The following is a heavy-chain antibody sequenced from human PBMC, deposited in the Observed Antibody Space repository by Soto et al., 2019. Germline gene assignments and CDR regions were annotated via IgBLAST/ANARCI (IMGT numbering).Heavy chain of an antibody. J-gene: IGHJ3*02. D-gene: IGHD3-9*01. V-gene: IGHV1-2*04. Sequence: ALVKVSCKASGYTFTGYYMHWVRQAPGQGLEWMGWINPNSGGTNYAQKFQGWVTMTRDTSISTAYMELSRLRSDDTAVYYCARGLRGGVHYDILTGYYSDDAFDIWGQGTMVTVSS. CDR3: ARGLRGGVHYDILTGYYSDDAFDI. CDR1: GYTFTGYY. CDR2: INPNSGGT.